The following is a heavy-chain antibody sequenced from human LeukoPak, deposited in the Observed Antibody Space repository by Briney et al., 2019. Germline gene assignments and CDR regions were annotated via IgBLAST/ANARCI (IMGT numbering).Heavy chain of an antibody. D-gene: IGHD6-13*01. CDR2: ISSSSSYI. J-gene: IGHJ4*02. CDR3: ARLTYSSSPPDY. CDR1: GFTFSSHS. Sequence: GGSLRLSCAASGFTFSSHSMNWVRQAPGKGLEWVSSISSSSSYIYYADSVKGRFTISRDNAKNSLYLQMNSLRAEDTAVFYCARLTYSSSPPDYWGQGTLVTVSS. V-gene: IGHV3-21*01.